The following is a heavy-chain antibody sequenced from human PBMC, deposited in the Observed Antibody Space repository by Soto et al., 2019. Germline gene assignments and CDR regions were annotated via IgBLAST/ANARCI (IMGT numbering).Heavy chain of an antibody. D-gene: IGHD3-3*01. Sequence: GGSLRLSCAASGFTFSGYVMSWVRRAPGKGLEWVSTIDGPGGSTYYADSVKGRFTISRDNSKNTLYLEMNSLRAEDTAVYCCAKQFGVVAYDYWGQGTLVTVSS. CDR2: IDGPGGST. J-gene: IGHJ4*02. CDR3: AKQFGVVAYDY. CDR1: GFTFSGYV. V-gene: IGHV3-23*01.